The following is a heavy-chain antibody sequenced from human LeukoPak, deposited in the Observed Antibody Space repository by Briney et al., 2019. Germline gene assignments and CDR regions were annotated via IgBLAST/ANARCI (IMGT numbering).Heavy chain of an antibody. Sequence: PGGSLRLSCAASGFTFSSYGMHWVRQAPGKGLEWGAVISYDGSNKYYADSVKGRFTISRDNSKNTLYLQMNSLRAEDTAVYYCSKLGGDFDYWGQGTLVTVSS. V-gene: IGHV3-30*18. CDR1: GFTFSSYG. D-gene: IGHD3-16*01. CDR2: ISYDGSNK. CDR3: SKLGGDFDY. J-gene: IGHJ4*02.